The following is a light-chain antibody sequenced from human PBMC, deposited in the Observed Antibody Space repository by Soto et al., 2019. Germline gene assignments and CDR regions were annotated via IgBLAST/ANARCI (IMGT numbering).Light chain of an antibody. J-gene: IGLJ1*01. V-gene: IGLV2-14*01. CDR2: EVS. CDR3: SSYTSSNTYV. Sequence: SVLTQPASVSGSPGQSITISCTGTSSDVGGYNYVSWSQQHPGKAPQLMIYEVSNRPSGVSNRFSGSKSGNTASLTISGLQAEDEAHYYCSSYTSSNTYVFGAGTKVIV. CDR1: SSDVGGYNY.